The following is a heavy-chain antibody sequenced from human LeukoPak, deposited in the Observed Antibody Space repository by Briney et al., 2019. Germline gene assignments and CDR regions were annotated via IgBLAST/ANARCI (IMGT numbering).Heavy chain of an antibody. Sequence: ASVKVSCMASGYTFTGYYMHWVRLAPGQGLEWIGWINPNSGGTDYAQKFQGRVTMTRDTSISTAYMELSRLRSDDTAVYYCASSTPSAKTIDYWGQGTLVTVSS. CDR3: ASSTPSAKTIDY. V-gene: IGHV1-2*02. J-gene: IGHJ4*02. D-gene: IGHD1/OR15-1a*01. CDR2: INPNSGGT. CDR1: GYTFTGYY.